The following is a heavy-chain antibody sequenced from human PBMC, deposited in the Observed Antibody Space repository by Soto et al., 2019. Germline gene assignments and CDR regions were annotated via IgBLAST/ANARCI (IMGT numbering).Heavy chain of an antibody. J-gene: IGHJ4*02. D-gene: IGHD1-26*01. Sequence: QVQLVESGGGVVQPGRSLRLSCAASGFTFSSYAMHWVRQAPGKGLEWVAVISYDGSNKYYADSVKGRFTISRDNSKNTLYLQMNCLRTEDTAVYYCARGGSYSIRYYFDYWGQGTLVTVSS. CDR2: ISYDGSNK. CDR1: GFTFSSYA. CDR3: ARGGSYSIRYYFDY. V-gene: IGHV3-30-3*01.